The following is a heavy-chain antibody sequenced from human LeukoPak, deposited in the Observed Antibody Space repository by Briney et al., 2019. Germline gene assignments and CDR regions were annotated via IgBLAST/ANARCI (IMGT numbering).Heavy chain of an antibody. Sequence: PSETLPLTCAVYGGSFSGYYWSRIRQPPGKGLEWIGEINHSGSTNYNPSLKSRVAISVDTSKNQFSLKLSSVTAADTAVYYCAREIIVVVVAAPHGDAFDIWGQGTMVTVSS. CDR2: INHSGST. CDR1: GGSFSGYY. J-gene: IGHJ3*02. V-gene: IGHV4-34*01. CDR3: AREIIVVVVAAPHGDAFDI. D-gene: IGHD2-15*01.